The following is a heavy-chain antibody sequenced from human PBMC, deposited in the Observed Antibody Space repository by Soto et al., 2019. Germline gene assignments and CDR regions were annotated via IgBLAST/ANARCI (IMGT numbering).Heavy chain of an antibody. CDR2: IGGSGGNR. CDR3: ARVASDYINSVDH. D-gene: IGHD4-4*01. J-gene: IGHJ4*02. CDR1: GFTFNAYA. V-gene: IGHV3-23*01. Sequence: EVQLLKSGGGLVQPGGSLRLSCAASGFTFNAYAMTWVRQAPGKGLEWVSAIGGSGGNRYYAASVKGRFTISRDNSKHTLDLQMSRLRVEDTAVYYCARVASDYINSVDHWGQGILVTVSS.